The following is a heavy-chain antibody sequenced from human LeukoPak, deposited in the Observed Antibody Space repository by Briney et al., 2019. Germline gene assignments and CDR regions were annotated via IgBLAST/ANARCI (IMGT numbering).Heavy chain of an antibody. CDR3: ARDGGSSGWHAFDI. Sequence: SETLSLTCTVSGGSISSYYWSWIRQPPGKGLEWIGYIYYSGSTNYNPSLKSRVTISVDTSKNQFSLKLSSVTAAGTAVYYCARDGGSSGWHAFDIWGQGTMVTVSS. V-gene: IGHV4-59*01. J-gene: IGHJ3*02. CDR2: IYYSGST. CDR1: GGSISSYY. D-gene: IGHD6-19*01.